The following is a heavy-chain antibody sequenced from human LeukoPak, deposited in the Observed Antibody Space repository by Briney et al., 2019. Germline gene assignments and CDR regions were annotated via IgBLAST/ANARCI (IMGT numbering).Heavy chain of an antibody. D-gene: IGHD3-22*01. Sequence: SETLSLTCAVYGGSFSGYYWSWIRQPPGKGLEWIGKINHSGSTNYNPSLKSRVTISVDTSKNQFSLKLSSVTAADTAVYYCARHIHFGSSRYYRYWGQGTLVTVSS. CDR2: INHSGST. CDR3: ARHIHFGSSRYYRY. V-gene: IGHV4-34*01. CDR1: GGSFSGYY. J-gene: IGHJ4*02.